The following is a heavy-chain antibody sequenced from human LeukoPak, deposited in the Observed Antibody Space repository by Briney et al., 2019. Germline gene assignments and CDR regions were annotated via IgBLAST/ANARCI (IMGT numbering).Heavy chain of an antibody. V-gene: IGHV4-59*01. D-gene: IGHD3-3*01. CDR2: IYYSGST. Sequence: SETLSLTCTVPGGSISSYYWSWIRQPPGRGLEWSGYIYYSGSTNYTPSLKSRVTISVDTSKNQFSLKLSSVTAADTAVYYCARSYDFWSGYYGWFDPWGQGTLVTVSS. CDR1: GGSISSYY. J-gene: IGHJ5*02. CDR3: ARSYDFWSGYYGWFDP.